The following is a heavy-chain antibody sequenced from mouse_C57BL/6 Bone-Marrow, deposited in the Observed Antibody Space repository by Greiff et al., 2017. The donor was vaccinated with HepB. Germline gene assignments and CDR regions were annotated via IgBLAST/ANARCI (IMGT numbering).Heavy chain of an antibody. Sequence: VKLMESGAELVRPGASVTLSCKASGYTFTDYEMHWVKQTPVHGLEWIGAIDPETGGTAYNQKFKGKAILTADKSSSTAYMQLSSLTSEDSAVYNGTRSADGYYFYYAVDYGGQGTSVTVSS. CDR3: TRSADGYYFYYAVDY. CDR2: IDPETGGT. J-gene: IGHJ4*01. D-gene: IGHD2-3*01. CDR1: GYTFTDYE. V-gene: IGHV1-15*01.